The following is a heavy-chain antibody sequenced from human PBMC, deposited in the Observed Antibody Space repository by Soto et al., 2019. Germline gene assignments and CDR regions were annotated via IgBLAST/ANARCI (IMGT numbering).Heavy chain of an antibody. CDR2: IRNKDNSYTT. Sequence: EVQLVESGGGLVQPGGSLRLSCAASGFTFSDHYMDWVRQAPGKGLEWVGRIRNKDNSYTTQYTPSVKGRFSISRDDSKSLLYMQMNSLKTDDTAVYYCVRVSLGTTRRYLYYWGQGILVTVSS. J-gene: IGHJ4*03. CDR3: VRVSLGTTRRYLYY. V-gene: IGHV3-72*01. CDR1: GFTFSDHY. D-gene: IGHD1-7*01.